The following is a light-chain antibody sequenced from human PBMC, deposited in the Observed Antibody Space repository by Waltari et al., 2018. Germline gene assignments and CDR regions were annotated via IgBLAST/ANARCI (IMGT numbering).Light chain of an antibody. Sequence: DIVLTQSPGTLSLAPGEIATLSCRASLSVDSRYLAWYQQKPGQAPRLVIFAASPGATGIPDRFSGSGSGTDFSLTISRLEPEDFAVYYCHQAASSPFTFGQGTRLDI. J-gene: IGKJ5*01. CDR3: HQAASSPFT. V-gene: IGKV3-20*01. CDR2: AAS. CDR1: LSVDSRY.